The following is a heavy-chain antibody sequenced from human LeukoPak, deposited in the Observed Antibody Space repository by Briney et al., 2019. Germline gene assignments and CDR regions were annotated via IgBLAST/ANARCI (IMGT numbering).Heavy chain of an antibody. CDR3: ARVGLLYYYDSSGYQYYMDV. D-gene: IGHD3-22*01. V-gene: IGHV3-11*04. Sequence: GGSLRLSCAASGFTFSDYYMSWIRQAPGKGLEWVSYISSSGSTIYYADSVKGRFTISRDNAKNSLYLQMNSLRAEDTAVYYCARVGLLYYYDSSGYQYYMDVWGKGTTVTVSS. J-gene: IGHJ6*03. CDR1: GFTFSDYY. CDR2: ISSSGSTI.